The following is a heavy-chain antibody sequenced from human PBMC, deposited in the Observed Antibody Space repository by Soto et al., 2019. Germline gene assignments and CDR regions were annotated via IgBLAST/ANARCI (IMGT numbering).Heavy chain of an antibody. D-gene: IGHD6-19*01. J-gene: IGHJ4*02. CDR2: ITSSSSYI. CDR1: GFTFSSHR. Sequence: PGRSPGLSCAASGFTFSSHRMNWVRQAPGKGLEWVSSITSSSSYIYYADSVKGRFTISRDNAKNSLYLQMNSLRAEDTAVYYCARVPQRIAVAGTSNRYYFDYWGQGTLAIVSS. CDR3: ARVPQRIAVAGTSNRYYFDY. V-gene: IGHV3-21*06.